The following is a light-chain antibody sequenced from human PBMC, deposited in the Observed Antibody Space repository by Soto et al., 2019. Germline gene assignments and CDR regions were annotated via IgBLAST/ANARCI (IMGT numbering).Light chain of an antibody. J-gene: IGKJ2*01. CDR3: QQYNSYPRT. Sequence: DIQMTQSPSTLSASVGDRVTITCRASQSISVWLAWYQQKPGKAPKLLMFDASTLQSGVPSRFSGSVSATEFTLTISSLQPDDFASYYCQQYNSYPRTFGQGTKVEIK. V-gene: IGKV1-5*01. CDR2: DAS. CDR1: QSISVW.